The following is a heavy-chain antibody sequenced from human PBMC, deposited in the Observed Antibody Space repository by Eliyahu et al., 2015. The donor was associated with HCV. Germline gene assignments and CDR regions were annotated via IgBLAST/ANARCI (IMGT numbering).Heavy chain of an antibody. CDR1: GGTFRTLS. CDR3: ATVRASVTHRAEYFQH. J-gene: IGHJ1*01. D-gene: IGHD5/OR15-5a*01. V-gene: IGHV1-69*01. CDR2: IHPVFGSS. Sequence: QVQLEQSGAEVKKPGSSVKVSCKASGGTFRTLSINWVRQAPGQGLEWMGRIHPVFGSSNYAQKFQGRVSITADESTATAYLELNSLTSDDTAIFYCATVRASVTHRAEYFQHWGXGTLVTVS.